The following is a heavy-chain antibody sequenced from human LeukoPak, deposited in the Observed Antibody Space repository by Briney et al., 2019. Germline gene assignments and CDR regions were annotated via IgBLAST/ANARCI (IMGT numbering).Heavy chain of an antibody. V-gene: IGHV3-48*01. D-gene: IGHD3-22*01. CDR1: GFTFSSYS. CDR2: ISGSSSSI. J-gene: IGHJ4*02. Sequence: PGGSLRLSCAASGFTFSSYSMNWVRQAPGKGLEWVSYISGSSSSIYYADSVKGRFTISRDNARNSLYLQINSLRAEDTAVYYCARGDHYYDSSWDYWGQGTLVTVSS. CDR3: ARGDHYYDSSWDY.